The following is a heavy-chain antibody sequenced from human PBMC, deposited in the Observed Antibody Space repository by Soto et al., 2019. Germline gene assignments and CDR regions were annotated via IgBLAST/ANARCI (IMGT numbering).Heavy chain of an antibody. D-gene: IGHD2-2*01. CDR2: IIPIFGTA. CDR3: ARDVVVVVPAAKASFLSRWFDP. Sequence: VASVKVSCKASGGTFSSYAISWVRQAPGQGLEWMGGIIPIFGTANYAQKFQGRVTITADESTSTAYMELSSLRSEDTAVYYCARDVVVVVPAAKASFLSRWFDPWGQGALVTVSS. J-gene: IGHJ5*02. V-gene: IGHV1-69*13. CDR1: GGTFSSYA.